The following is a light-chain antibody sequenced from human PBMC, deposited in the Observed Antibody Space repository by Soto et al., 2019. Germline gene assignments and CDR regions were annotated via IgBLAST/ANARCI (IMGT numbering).Light chain of an antibody. CDR1: SSNIGAGYD. CDR3: QSYDISLSGHVV. CDR2: GNS. Sequence: QSVLTQPPSVSGAPGQRVTISCTGSSSNIGAGYDVHWYQQLPGTAPKLLIYGNSNRPSGVPDRFSGSKSGPSASLAITGLQAEDEADYYCQSYDISLSGHVVFGGGTKLTVL. V-gene: IGLV1-40*01. J-gene: IGLJ2*01.